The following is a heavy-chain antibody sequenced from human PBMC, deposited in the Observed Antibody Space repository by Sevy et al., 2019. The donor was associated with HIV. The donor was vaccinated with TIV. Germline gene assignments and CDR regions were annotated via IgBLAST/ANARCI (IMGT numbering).Heavy chain of an antibody. CDR3: AKVPNYYGSGTYYTHNWFDP. Sequence: GGSLRLSCAASGFSFGSYAMTWVRQAPGKGLEWVSIISGGGESTSYADSVRGRFTISRDNSKNTLFLQMNNLRAEDTAIYYCAKVPNYYGSGTYYTHNWFDPRGQGTLVTVSS. J-gene: IGHJ5*01. V-gene: IGHV3-23*01. D-gene: IGHD3-10*01. CDR2: ISGGGEST. CDR1: GFSFGSYA.